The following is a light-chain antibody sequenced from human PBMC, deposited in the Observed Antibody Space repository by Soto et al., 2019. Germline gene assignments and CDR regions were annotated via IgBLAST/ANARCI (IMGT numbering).Light chain of an antibody. CDR3: QQYGSSPWT. CDR1: QSVRSNY. CDR2: DAS. V-gene: IGKV3-20*01. J-gene: IGKJ1*01. Sequence: EIVLTQSPGTLSLSPGERATLSCRAGQSVRSNYVAWYQQKPGQTPKLLIFDASTRATGVPARFSGSGSGTDFTLTISRLEPEDFAVYYCQQYGSSPWTFGQGTKVDI.